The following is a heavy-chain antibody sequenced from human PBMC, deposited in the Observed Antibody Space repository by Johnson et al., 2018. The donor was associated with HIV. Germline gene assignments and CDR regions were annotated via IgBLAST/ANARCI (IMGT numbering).Heavy chain of an antibody. Sequence: VQLVESGGGVVRPGGSLRLSCAASGFTFDDYGMSWVRQAPGKGLEWVSGINWNGGSTGYADSVKGRFTISRDNAKNSLYLQMHSLRAEDTALYYCARVDYDSSGYYLYAFDIWGQGTMVTVSS. CDR1: GFTFDDYG. D-gene: IGHD3-22*01. J-gene: IGHJ3*02. CDR2: INWNGGST. CDR3: ARVDYDSSGYYLYAFDI. V-gene: IGHV3-20*04.